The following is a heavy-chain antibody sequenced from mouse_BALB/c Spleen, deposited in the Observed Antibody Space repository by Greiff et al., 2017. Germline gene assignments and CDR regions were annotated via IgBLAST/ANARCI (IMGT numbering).Heavy chain of an antibody. V-gene: IGHV5-17*02. CDR3: ARYYYGSSYFDD. J-gene: IGHJ2*01. D-gene: IGHD1-1*01. CDR1: GFTFSSFG. Sequence: EVHLVESGGGLVQPGGSRKLSCAASGFTFSSFGMHWVRQSPEKGLEWVAYISSGSSTIYYADTVKGRFTISRDNPKNTLFLQMTSLRSEDTAMYYCARYYYGSSYFDDWGQGTTLTVSS. CDR2: ISSGSSTI.